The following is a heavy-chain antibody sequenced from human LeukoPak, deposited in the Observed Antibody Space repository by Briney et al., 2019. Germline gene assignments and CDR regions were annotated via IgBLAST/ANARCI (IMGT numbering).Heavy chain of an antibody. Sequence: PGRSLRLSRAAVGFSLNSSSMHLLLQGPGEGREGEAGFTHDGSTKYYEDSVQGRFTISRDNPNNTVSLQMNSLRDEDTAVYDCARGQLSAAGLDYWGQGTLVTVSS. CDR2: FTHDGSTK. J-gene: IGHJ4*02. V-gene: IGHV3-30-3*01. CDR1: GFSLNSSS. CDR3: ARGQLSAAGLDY. D-gene: IGHD6-13*01.